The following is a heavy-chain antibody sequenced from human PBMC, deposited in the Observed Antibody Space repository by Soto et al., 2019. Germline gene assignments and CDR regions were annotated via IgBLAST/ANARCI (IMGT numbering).Heavy chain of an antibody. CDR1: GFTFSAYS. Sequence: VQLVESGGGLVKPGGSLRLSCAASGFTFSAYSVTWVRQASGKGLEWVSFLSSSSNYIYYSDSVKGRFTISRDNANNSLCLQMNSLRAEASAVYFCASPTYYYVSGGYLHGMGVWGRGTTVTVSS. V-gene: IGHV3-21*01. CDR3: ASPTYYYVSGGYLHGMGV. CDR2: LSSSSNYI. J-gene: IGHJ6*02. D-gene: IGHD3-22*01.